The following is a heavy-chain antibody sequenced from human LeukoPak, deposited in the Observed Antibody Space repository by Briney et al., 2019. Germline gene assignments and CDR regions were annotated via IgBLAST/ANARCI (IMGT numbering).Heavy chain of an antibody. V-gene: IGHV4-59*01. Sequence: SETLSLTCTVSGVSISSYYWSWIRQPPGKGLEWIGYIYYSGSTNYNPSLKSRVTISVDTSKNQFSLKLSSVTAADTAVYYCASTPLFGELYFGGQGTLVTVSA. CDR3: ASTPLFGELYF. D-gene: IGHD3-10*02. CDR1: GVSISSYY. CDR2: IYYSGST. J-gene: IGHJ4*02.